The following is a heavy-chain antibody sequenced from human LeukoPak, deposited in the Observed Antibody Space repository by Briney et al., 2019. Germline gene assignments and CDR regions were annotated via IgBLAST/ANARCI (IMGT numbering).Heavy chain of an antibody. V-gene: IGHV3-30*03. CDR3: ARDEAAGTGDYFDY. CDR1: GFTFSSYG. CDR2: ISYDGSNK. Sequence: GGSLRLSCAASGFTFSSYGMHWVRQAPGKGLEWVAVISYDGSNKYYADSVKGRFTISRDNSKNTLYLQMNSLRAEDTAVYYCARDEAAGTGDYFDYWGQGTRVTVPS. J-gene: IGHJ4*02. D-gene: IGHD6-13*01.